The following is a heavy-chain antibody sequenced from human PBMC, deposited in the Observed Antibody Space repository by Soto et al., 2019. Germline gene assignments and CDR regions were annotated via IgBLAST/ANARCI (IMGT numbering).Heavy chain of an antibody. J-gene: IGHJ6*02. V-gene: IGHV5-51*01. D-gene: IGHD3-9*01. CDR3: ARQGYYDILTGRNRYGMDV. CDR1: GYSFSSYW. Sequence: GEALKISREGGGYSFSSYWNGGGREMGGKGVEWMGIIYPGDSDTRYTPSFQGQVTISADKSISTAYLQWSSLKASDTAMYYCARQGYYDILTGRNRYGMDVWGQGTTVTVSS. CDR2: IYPGDSDT.